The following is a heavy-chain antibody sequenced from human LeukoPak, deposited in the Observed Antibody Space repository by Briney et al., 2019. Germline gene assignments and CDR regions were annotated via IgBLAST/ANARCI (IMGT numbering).Heavy chain of an antibody. CDR1: GGSISSGGYY. V-gene: IGHV4-31*03. CDR2: IYYSGST. Sequence: SETLPLTCTVSGGSISSGGYYWSWIRQHPGKGLEWIGYIYYSGSTYYNPSLKSRVTISVDTSKNQFSLKLSSVTAADTAVYYCASHVPQDSFDYWGQGTLVTVSS. D-gene: IGHD2-2*01. J-gene: IGHJ4*02. CDR3: ASHVPQDSFDY.